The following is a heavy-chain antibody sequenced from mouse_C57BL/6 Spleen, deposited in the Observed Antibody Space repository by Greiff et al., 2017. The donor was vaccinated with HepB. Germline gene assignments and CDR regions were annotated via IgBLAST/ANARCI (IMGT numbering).Heavy chain of an antibody. CDR3: ARHSSHYAMDY. Sequence: QVQLQQPGAELVKPGASVKLSCKASGYTFTSYWMQWVKQRPGQGLEWIGEIDPSDSYTNYNQKFKGKATLTVDTSSSTAYMQLSSLTSEDSAVYYCARHSSHYAMDYWGQGTSVTVSS. CDR1: GYTFTSYW. J-gene: IGHJ4*01. V-gene: IGHV1-50*01. D-gene: IGHD1-1*01. CDR2: IDPSDSYT.